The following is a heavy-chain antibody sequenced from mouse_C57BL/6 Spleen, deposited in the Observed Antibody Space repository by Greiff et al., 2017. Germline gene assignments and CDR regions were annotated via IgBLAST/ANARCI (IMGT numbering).Heavy chain of an antibody. CDR1: GYTFTSYW. D-gene: IGHD1-2*01. Sequence: QVQLQQSGTELVKPGASVKLSCKASGYTFTSYWMHWVKQRPGQGLEWIGNINPSNGGTNYNEKFKSKATLTVDKSSSTAYMQLSSLTSEDSAVYYCARDDTTAYYFDYWGQGTTLTVSS. CDR2: INPSNGGT. CDR3: ARDDTTAYYFDY. J-gene: IGHJ2*01. V-gene: IGHV1-53*01.